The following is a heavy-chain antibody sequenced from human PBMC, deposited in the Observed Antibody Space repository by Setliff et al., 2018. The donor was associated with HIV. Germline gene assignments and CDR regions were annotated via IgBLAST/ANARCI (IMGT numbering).Heavy chain of an antibody. D-gene: IGHD2-15*01. V-gene: IGHV4-4*07. CDR2: LYVSGDT. CDR1: DDPISSYY. Sequence: ETLSLTCYVTDDPISSYYWSWVRQPAGKGLEWIGRLYVSGDTNYNPSLKSRVTMSLDTSKKHFSLNLKSVTAADAAVYYCALTGHRLLRGYMDVWGKGTTVTVSS. CDR3: ALTGHRLLRGYMDV. J-gene: IGHJ6*03.